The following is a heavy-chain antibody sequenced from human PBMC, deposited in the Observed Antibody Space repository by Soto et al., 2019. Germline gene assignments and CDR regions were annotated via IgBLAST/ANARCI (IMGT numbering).Heavy chain of an antibody. V-gene: IGHV3-21*01. CDR3: ARDHGTDGTFDI. Sequence: PGGSLRLSCAASGFTFSSYSMNWVRQAPGKGLEWVSSISSSSSYIYYADSVKGRFTISRDNAKNSLYLQMNSLRAEDTAVYYCARDHGTDGTFDIWGQGKMLTVSS. J-gene: IGHJ3*02. CDR1: GFTFSSYS. CDR2: ISSSSSYI. D-gene: IGHD4-17*01.